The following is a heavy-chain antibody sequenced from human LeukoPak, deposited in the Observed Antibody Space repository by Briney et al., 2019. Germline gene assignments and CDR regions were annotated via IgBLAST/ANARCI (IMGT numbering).Heavy chain of an antibody. CDR3: AREGLGDASDI. D-gene: IGHD3-10*01. J-gene: IGHJ3*02. CDR2: IGTAGDT. CDR1: GFTFSRYD. Sequence: GGSLRLSCAASGFTFSRYDMHWVRPATGKGGEWVSAIGTAGDTYYPGSVKGRFTISRENAKNSWYLQMNSLRAGDTAVYYCAREGLGDASDIWGQGTIVTVSS. V-gene: IGHV3-13*01.